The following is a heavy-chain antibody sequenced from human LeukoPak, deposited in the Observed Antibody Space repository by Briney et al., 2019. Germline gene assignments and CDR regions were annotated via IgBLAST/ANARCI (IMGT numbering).Heavy chain of an antibody. Sequence: SETLSLTCTVSGGSISSSSYYWGWIRQPPGKGLEWIGSIYYSGSTYYNPSLKSRVTISVDTSKNQFSLKLSSLTAADTAVYYCERRPLFVVGAYFDYWGQGTLVTVSS. D-gene: IGHD1-26*01. CDR1: GGSISSSSYY. CDR3: ERRPLFVVGAYFDY. V-gene: IGHV4-39*01. J-gene: IGHJ4*02. CDR2: IYYSGST.